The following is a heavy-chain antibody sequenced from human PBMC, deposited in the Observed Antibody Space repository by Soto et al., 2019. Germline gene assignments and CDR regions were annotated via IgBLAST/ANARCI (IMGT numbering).Heavy chain of an antibody. J-gene: IGHJ4*02. CDR3: AKARAQYYDFWSGYPVDY. D-gene: IGHD3-3*01. Sequence: GGSLRLSCAASGLTFSSYWMHWVRQAPGKGLVWVSRINSDGSSTYYADSVKGRFTISRDNSKNTLYLQMNSLRAEDTAVYYCAKARAQYYDFWSGYPVDYWGQGTLVTVSS. CDR2: INSDGSST. CDR1: GLTFSSYW. V-gene: IGHV3-74*01.